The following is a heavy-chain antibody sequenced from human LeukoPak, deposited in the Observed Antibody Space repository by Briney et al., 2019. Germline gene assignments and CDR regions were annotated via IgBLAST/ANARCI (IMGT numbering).Heavy chain of an antibody. V-gene: IGHV4-30-4*01. CDR2: INYSGRT. CDR3: VRTKLGFCSGGSCYRYFDN. Sequence: SQTLSLTCTVSGGSISSGDYYWSWIRQPPGKGLEWIGYINYSGRTYYNPSLKSRVTISVDTSKNQFSLNLSSVTAADTAVYFCVRTKLGFCSGGSCYRYFDNWGQGTLVTVSS. D-gene: IGHD2-15*01. J-gene: IGHJ4*02. CDR1: GGSISSGDYY.